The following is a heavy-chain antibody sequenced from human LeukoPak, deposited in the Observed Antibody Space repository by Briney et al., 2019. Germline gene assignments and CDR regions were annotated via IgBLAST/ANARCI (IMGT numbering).Heavy chain of an antibody. D-gene: IGHD1-20*01. Sequence: PSETLSLTCTVSAGSISNYYWSCIRQPAGKGLEWIGRIYSSGSTNYNPSLNSRVTMSVDTSTNRFSLKLSSVTAADTAVYYCARRNWNYWYFDLWGRGTPVTVSS. CDR3: ARRNWNYWYFDL. J-gene: IGHJ2*01. V-gene: IGHV4-4*07. CDR2: IYSSGST. CDR1: AGSISNYY.